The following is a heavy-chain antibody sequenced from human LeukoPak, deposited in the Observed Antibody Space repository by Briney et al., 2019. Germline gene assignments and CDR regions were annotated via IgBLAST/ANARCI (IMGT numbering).Heavy chain of an antibody. CDR1: GFTFSSYA. J-gene: IGHJ1*01. CDR2: ISSNGGST. V-gene: IGHV3-64*01. Sequence: GGSLRLSCAASGFTFSSYAMSWVRQAPGKGLEYVSAISSNGGSTYYANSVKGRFTISRDNSKNTLYLQMGSLRAEDMAVYYCARGLQYSSSWYLAEYFQHWGQGTLVTVSS. CDR3: ARGLQYSSSWYLAEYFQH. D-gene: IGHD6-13*01.